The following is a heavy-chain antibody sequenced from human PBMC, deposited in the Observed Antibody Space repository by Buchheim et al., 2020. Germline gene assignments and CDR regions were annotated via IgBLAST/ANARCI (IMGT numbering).Heavy chain of an antibody. CDR2: INPSGGST. CDR1: GYTFTSYY. V-gene: IGHV1-46*03. CDR3: ARYLGAKGGSWYFGIFY. Sequence: QVQLVQSGAEVKKPGASVKVSCKASGYTFTSYYMHWVRQAPGQGLEWMGIINPSGGSTSYAQKFQGRVTMPRDTSTSTVSMELSSLRSEDTAVYYCARYLGAKGGSWYFGIFYWGQGTL. D-gene: IGHD6-13*01. J-gene: IGHJ4*02.